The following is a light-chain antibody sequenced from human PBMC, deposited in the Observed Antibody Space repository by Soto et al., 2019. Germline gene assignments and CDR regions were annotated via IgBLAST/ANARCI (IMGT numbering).Light chain of an antibody. CDR1: GSNIGSNT. J-gene: IGLJ2*01. V-gene: IGLV1-44*01. CDR3: GGWDDSLNGPV. CDR2: HDN. Sequence: QSVLTQPPSASGTPGQTVTITCSGSGSNIGSNTINWYQQLPGAAPKLLIHHDNQRPSGVPDRISASKSRTSASLAISGLQSEDEADYYCGGWDDSLNGPVFGGGTKLTVL.